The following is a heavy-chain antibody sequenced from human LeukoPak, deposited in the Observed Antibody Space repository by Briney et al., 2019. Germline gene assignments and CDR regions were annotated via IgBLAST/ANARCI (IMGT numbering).Heavy chain of an antibody. D-gene: IGHD3-3*01. V-gene: IGHV4-61*02. CDR1: GGSISSGSYY. J-gene: IGHJ5*02. Sequence: SETLSLTCTVSGGSISSGSYYWSWIRQLAGKVLEWIGRIYTSGSTNYNPSLKSRVTVSVDTSKNQFSLKLSSVTAAATAVYYCARGGLTIPSAGPWFDPWGQGTLVTVSS. CDR3: ARGGLTIPSAGPWFDP. CDR2: IYTSGST.